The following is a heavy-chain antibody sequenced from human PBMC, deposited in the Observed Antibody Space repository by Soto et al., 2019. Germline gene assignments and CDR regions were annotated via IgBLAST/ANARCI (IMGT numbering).Heavy chain of an antibody. J-gene: IGHJ4*02. D-gene: IGHD3-22*01. CDR2: ISSSSSYI. CDR3: TKVYYYDSSGYLGPLDY. CDR1: GFTFSSYS. Sequence: EVQLVESGGGLVKPGGSLRLSCAASGFTFSSYSMNWVRQAPGKGLEWVSSISSSSSYIYYADSVKGRFTISRDNAKNSLYLQMNSLRAEDTAVYYCTKVYYYDSSGYLGPLDYWGQGTLVTVSS. V-gene: IGHV3-21*01.